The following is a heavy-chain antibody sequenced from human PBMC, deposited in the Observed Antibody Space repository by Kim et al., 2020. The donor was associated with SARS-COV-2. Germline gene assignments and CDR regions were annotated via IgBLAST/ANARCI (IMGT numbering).Heavy chain of an antibody. D-gene: IGHD2-15*01. V-gene: IGHV1-18*01. Sequence: ASVKVSCKASRYTFTSYGISWVRQAPGQGLEWMGWISAYNGNPNYAQKLQGRVTMITDTSTSTAYMELRSLRSDDPAVYYCARAVGGSGGSPRKVDYYYGMDVWGQGTTVTVSS. CDR3: ARAVGGSGGSPRKVDYYYGMDV. J-gene: IGHJ6*02. CDR2: ISAYNGNP. CDR1: RYTFTSYG.